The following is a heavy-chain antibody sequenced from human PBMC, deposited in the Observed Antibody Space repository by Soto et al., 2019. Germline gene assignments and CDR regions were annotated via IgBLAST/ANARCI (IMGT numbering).Heavy chain of an antibody. D-gene: IGHD3-3*01. CDR1: LYTFTDYY. CDR3: ARGGNSGYYYE. V-gene: IGHV1-2*02. J-gene: IGHJ4*02. CDR2: ISPKNGGT. Sequence: SVKVSCNASLYTFTDYYIHWVRQAPGQGLEWMGWISPKNGGTKYVQKFQGRVTVTRDTSMSIVYMELSRLRYDDTAVYYCARGGNSGYYYEWGQGTLVTVSS.